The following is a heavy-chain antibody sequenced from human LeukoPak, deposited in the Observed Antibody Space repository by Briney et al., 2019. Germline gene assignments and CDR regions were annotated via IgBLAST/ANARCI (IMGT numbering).Heavy chain of an antibody. CDR2: ISSSGSTI. CDR3: ARDKQWLGIDY. V-gene: IGHV3-48*03. CDR1: GFTFSSYE. J-gene: IGHJ4*02. D-gene: IGHD6-19*01. Sequence: QTGGSLRLSCAASGFTFSSYEMNWVRQAPGKGLEWVSYISSSGSTIYYADSVKGRFTISRDNAKNSLYLQMNSLRAEDTAVYYCARDKQWLGIDYWGQGTLVTVSS.